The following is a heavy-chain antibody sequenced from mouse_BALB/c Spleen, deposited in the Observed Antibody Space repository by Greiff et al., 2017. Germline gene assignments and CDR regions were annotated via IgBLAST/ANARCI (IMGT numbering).Heavy chain of an antibody. Sequence: EVKLQESGPSLVKPSQTLSLTCSVTGDSITSGYWNWIRKFPGNKLEYMGYISYSGSTYYNPSLKSRISITRDTSKNQYYLQLNSVTTEDTATYYCARYPFYGSSYFAYWGQGTLVTVSA. V-gene: IGHV3-8*02. D-gene: IGHD1-1*01. J-gene: IGHJ3*01. CDR1: GDSITSGY. CDR3: ARYPFYGSSYFAY. CDR2: ISYSGST.